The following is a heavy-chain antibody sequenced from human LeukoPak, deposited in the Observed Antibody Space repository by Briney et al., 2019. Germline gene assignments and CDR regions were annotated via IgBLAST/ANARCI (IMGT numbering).Heavy chain of an antibody. CDR2: IYHSGST. CDR1: GYSISSGYY. Sequence: SETLSLTCTVSGYSISSGYYWGWIRQPPGKGLEWIGSIYHSGSTYYNPSLKSRVTISVDTSKNQFSLKLSSVTAADTAVYYCARLAFRGELSPPDYWGQGALVTVSS. J-gene: IGHJ4*02. D-gene: IGHD3-16*02. CDR3: ARLAFRGELSPPDY. V-gene: IGHV4-38-2*02.